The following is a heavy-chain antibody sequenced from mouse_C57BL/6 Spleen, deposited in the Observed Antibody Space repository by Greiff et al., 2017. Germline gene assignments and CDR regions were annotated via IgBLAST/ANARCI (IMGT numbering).Heavy chain of an antibody. CDR3: ARGLAYAMDY. Sequence: QVQLQQPGAELVMPGASVKLSCKASGYTFTSYWMRWVKQRPGQGLEWIGEMDPSDSYTNYNQTFKGKSTLTVDKSSSTAYMQLSCLTSEDSAVYCCARGLAYAMDYWGQGTSVTVSA. J-gene: IGHJ4*01. CDR2: MDPSDSYT. V-gene: IGHV1-69*01. CDR1: GYTFTSYW. D-gene: IGHD4-1*01.